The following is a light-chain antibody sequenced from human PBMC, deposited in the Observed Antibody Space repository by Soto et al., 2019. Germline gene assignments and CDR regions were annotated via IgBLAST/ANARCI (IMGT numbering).Light chain of an antibody. CDR2: NND. CDR3: ESWDDSLYGAV. J-gene: IGLJ2*01. CDR1: SSNIGTNT. V-gene: IGLV1-44*01. Sequence: QSVPTQPPSASGTPGQRVTISCSGSSSNIGTNTINWYQQFPGTAPKLLIYNNDQRPSGVPDRFSASKSGTSASLAISGLQSEDEADYYCESWDDSLYGAVFGGGTKLTVL.